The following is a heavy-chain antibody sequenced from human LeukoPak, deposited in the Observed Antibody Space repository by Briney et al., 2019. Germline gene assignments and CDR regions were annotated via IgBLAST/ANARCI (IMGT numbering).Heavy chain of an antibody. Sequence: PSETLSLTCTVSGGSISSYYWSWLRQPPGKGLEYIGYTHYSGSTNYNPSLKSRVTISLDTSGNQFSLKLSSVTAADTAVYYCAREGDYYDSSGYYSTVDYWGQGTLVTVSS. CDR3: AREGDYYDSSGYYSTVDY. CDR1: GGSISSYY. V-gene: IGHV4-59*12. J-gene: IGHJ4*02. CDR2: THYSGST. D-gene: IGHD3-22*01.